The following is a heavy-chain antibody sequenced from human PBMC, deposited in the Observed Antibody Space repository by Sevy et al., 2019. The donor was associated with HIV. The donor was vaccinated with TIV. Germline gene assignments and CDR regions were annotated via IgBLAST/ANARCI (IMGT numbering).Heavy chain of an antibody. CDR2: ISYDGSDK. CDR1: GFNFRIYA. Sequence: GGSLRLSCAASGFNFRIYAMHWVRQAPGKGLEWVAGISYDGSDKFYAESVKGRFTISRDNSTNMVFLQLNSLRGDDTAVYSCATGRQGATSGYWGQGTPVTVSS. D-gene: IGHD1-26*01. CDR3: ATGRQGATSGY. J-gene: IGHJ4*02. V-gene: IGHV3-30*03.